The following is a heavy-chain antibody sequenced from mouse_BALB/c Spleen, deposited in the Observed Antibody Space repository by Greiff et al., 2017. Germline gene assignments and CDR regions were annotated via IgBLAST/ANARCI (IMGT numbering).Heavy chain of an antibody. Sequence: EVQRVESGGGLVKPGGSLKLSCAASGFTFSSYAMSWVRQSPEKRLEWVAEISSGGSYTYYPDTVTGRFTISRDNAKNTLYLEMSSLRSEDTAMYYCAREGNVWGAGTTVTVSS. CDR1: GFTFSSYA. V-gene: IGHV5-9-4*01. CDR3: AREGNV. J-gene: IGHJ1*01. CDR2: ISSGGSYT.